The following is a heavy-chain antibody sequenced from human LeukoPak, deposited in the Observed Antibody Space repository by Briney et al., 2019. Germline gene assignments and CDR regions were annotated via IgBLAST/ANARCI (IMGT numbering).Heavy chain of an antibody. CDR1: GFTVSNNY. V-gene: IGHV3-53*01. Sequence: GGSLRLSCAASGFTVSNNYMTWVRQAPGKGLEWVSIIFAGVGTYYADSVRGRFTISRDNSKNTLYLQMNSLEAEDAAVYYCARGDRETGQHFDYWGQGTLVTVSS. CDR2: IFAGVGT. J-gene: IGHJ4*02. D-gene: IGHD1-14*01. CDR3: ARGDRETGQHFDY.